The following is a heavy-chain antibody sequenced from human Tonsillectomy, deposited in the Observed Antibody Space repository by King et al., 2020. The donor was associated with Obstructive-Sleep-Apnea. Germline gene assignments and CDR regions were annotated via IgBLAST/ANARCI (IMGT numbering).Heavy chain of an antibody. CDR2: ISRSGTTV. Sequence: VQLVESGGGLVQPGGSLRLSCAASGFTFSSRTMNWVRQTPGKALEWSSYISRSGTTVYYADSVSGRFTISRDNANNSLYLQMESLTVEDTAIYYCATKEGWYFDLWGRGTLVTVSS. CDR3: ATKEGWYFDL. V-gene: IGHV3-48*01. CDR1: GFTFSSRT. J-gene: IGHJ2*01.